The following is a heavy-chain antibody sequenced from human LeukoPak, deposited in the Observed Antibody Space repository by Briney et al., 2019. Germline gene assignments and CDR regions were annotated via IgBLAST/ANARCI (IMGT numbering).Heavy chain of an antibody. Sequence: GGSLRLSCAASGFTFSSYNMNWVRQAPGKGLEWVSSISSSSTYKYYADSVRGRFTISRDNAKNSLYLQMNSLRAEDTAVYYCARAISMVRGVGYWGQGTLVTVSS. J-gene: IGHJ4*02. CDR1: GFTFSSYN. CDR2: ISSSSTYK. V-gene: IGHV3-21*01. D-gene: IGHD3-10*01. CDR3: ARAISMVRGVGY.